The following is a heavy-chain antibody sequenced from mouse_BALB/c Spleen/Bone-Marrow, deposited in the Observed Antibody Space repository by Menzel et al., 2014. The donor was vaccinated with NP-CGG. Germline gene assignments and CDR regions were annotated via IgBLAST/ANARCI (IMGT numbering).Heavy chain of an antibody. CDR1: GYSFTDYY. CDR3: ASFGFAY. Sequence: EVQLQQSGPELVKPGASVKISCKASGYSFTDYYMHWVKQGHVKSLEWIGRINPYNGATSYNQNFKDKASLTVDKSSRTAYMELHSLTSEDSAVYYCASFGFAYWGQGTLVTVSA. CDR2: INPYNGAT. J-gene: IGHJ3*01. V-gene: IGHV1-26*01.